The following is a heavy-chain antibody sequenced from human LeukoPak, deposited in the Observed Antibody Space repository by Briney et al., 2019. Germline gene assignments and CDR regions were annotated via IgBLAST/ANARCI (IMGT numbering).Heavy chain of an antibody. CDR1: GGSFSGYH. V-gene: IGHV4-34*01. CDR3: ARGGGSGWYIDY. CDR2: ISHSGST. Sequence: SETLSLTCAVYGGSFSGYHWSWIRQPPEKGLEGIGEISHSGSTNYSPSLKSRVTISVDTSKNQFSLKLSSVTAADTALYYCARGGGSGWYIDYWGQGTLVTVSS. D-gene: IGHD6-19*01. J-gene: IGHJ4*02.